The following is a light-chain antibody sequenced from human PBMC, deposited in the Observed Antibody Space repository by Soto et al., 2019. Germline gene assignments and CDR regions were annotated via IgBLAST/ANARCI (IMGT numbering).Light chain of an antibody. V-gene: IGLV2-14*01. J-gene: IGLJ1*01. CDR2: DVS. CDR1: SSDVGGYNY. Sequence: ALTQPASVSGTPGQSITISCTGTSSDVGGYNYVSWYQQHPGKAPKLMIYDVSNRPSGVSNRFSGSKSGNTASLTTSGLQAEDEADYYCSSYTSSSTLYVFGTGTKVTVL. CDR3: SSYTSSSTLYV.